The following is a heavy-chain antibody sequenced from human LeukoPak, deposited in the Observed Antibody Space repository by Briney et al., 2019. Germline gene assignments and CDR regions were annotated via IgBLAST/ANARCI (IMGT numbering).Heavy chain of an antibody. CDR1: GYTLTGLS. Sequence: ASVKVSCKVSGYTLTGLSMHWVRQAPGKGLEWMGGFDPEDGETIYAQKFQGRVTMTEDTSTDTAYMELSSLRSEDTAVYYCATDKATMITRFDYWGQGTLVTVSS. D-gene: IGHD3-22*01. V-gene: IGHV1-24*01. CDR2: FDPEDGET. J-gene: IGHJ4*02. CDR3: ATDKATMITRFDY.